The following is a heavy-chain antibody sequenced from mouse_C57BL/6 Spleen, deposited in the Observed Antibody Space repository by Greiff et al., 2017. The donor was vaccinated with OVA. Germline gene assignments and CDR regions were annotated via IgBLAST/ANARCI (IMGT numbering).Heavy chain of an antibody. D-gene: IGHD4-1*01. V-gene: IGHV1-64*01. Sequence: QVQLQQPGAELVKPGASVKLSCKASGYTFTSYWLHWVKQRPGQGLEWIGMIHPNSGSTNYNEKFKSKATLTVDKSSSTAYMQLSSLTSEDAAVYYCARGNWGLVDYWGQGTTLTVSS. CDR2: IHPNSGST. J-gene: IGHJ2*01. CDR3: ARGNWGLVDY. CDR1: GYTFTSYW.